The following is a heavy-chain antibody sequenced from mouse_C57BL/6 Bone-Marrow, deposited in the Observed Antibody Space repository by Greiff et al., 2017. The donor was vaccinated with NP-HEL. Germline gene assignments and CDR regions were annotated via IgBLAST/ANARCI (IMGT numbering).Heavy chain of an antibody. Sequence: VQLQQSGPVLVKPGASVKMSCKASGYTFTDYYMNWVKQSHGKSLEWIGVINPYNGGTSYNQKFKGKATLTVDKSSSTAYMELNSLTSEDSAVYYCARRKLGFAYWGQGTLFTVSA. CDR3: ARRKLGFAY. J-gene: IGHJ3*01. D-gene: IGHD4-1*01. V-gene: IGHV1-19*01. CDR1: GYTFTDYY. CDR2: INPYNGGT.